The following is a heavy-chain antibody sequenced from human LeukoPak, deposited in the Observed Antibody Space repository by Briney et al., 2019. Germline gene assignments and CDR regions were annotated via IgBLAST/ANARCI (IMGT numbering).Heavy chain of an antibody. Sequence: ASVKVSCKAFVYTFTINYMHCVRQAPGQGPEWVGVSSPSGGSTTYAQKFQGRVTLTRDMSTSTDYLELSSLRSEDTAVYYCARDNSVRDEAWWFNPWGQGTLVTVSS. D-gene: IGHD5-24*01. J-gene: IGHJ5*02. CDR3: ARDNSVRDEAWWFNP. CDR1: VYTFTINY. CDR2: SSPSGGST. V-gene: IGHV1-46*01.